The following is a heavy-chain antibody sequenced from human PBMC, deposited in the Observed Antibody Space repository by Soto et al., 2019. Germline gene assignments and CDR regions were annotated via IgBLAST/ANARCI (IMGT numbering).Heavy chain of an antibody. V-gene: IGHV3-11*04. J-gene: IGHJ4*02. CDR2: ISTSGVGI. CDR3: AIEGEGDTRSLDD. CDR1: VFTFSDYY. D-gene: IGHD1-26*01. Sequence: GGSLRLSCAASVFTFSDYYMSWIRQPPGKGLEWISYISTSGVGIYYADSVEGRFTISRDNAKNSLYLQMNNLIAEDTAVYYCAIEGEGDTRSLDDGGQGTQVTVSS.